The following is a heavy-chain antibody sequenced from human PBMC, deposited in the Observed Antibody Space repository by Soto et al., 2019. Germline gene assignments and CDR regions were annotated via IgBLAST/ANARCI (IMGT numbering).Heavy chain of an antibody. Sequence: VRQAPGKGLVWVSRIDPYETGINYADSVKGRFTISRDNAKNSLYLQMNSLRAEDTAVYYCARDHRVVIMVLYYYYGMDVWGQGTTVTVS. CDR3: ARDHRVVIMVLYYYYGMDV. V-gene: IGHV3-74*01. CDR2: IDPYETGI. J-gene: IGHJ6*02. D-gene: IGHD3-3*01.